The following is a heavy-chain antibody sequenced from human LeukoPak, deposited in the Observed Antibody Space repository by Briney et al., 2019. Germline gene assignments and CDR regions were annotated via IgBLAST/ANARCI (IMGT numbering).Heavy chain of an antibody. Sequence: GASVKVSCKASGGTFSSYAISWVRQAPGQGLEWMGRIIPILGIANYAQKFQGRLTITADKSTSTAYMELSSLRSEDTAVYYCARDERMVRGVISYNWFDPWGQGTLVTVSS. CDR2: IIPILGIA. V-gene: IGHV1-69*04. CDR1: GGTFSSYA. D-gene: IGHD3-10*01. J-gene: IGHJ5*02. CDR3: ARDERMVRGVISYNWFDP.